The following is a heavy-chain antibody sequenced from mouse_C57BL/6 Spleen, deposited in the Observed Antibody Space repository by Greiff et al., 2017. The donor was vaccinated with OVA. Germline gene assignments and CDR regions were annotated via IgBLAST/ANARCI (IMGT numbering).Heavy chain of an antibody. CDR1: GYTFTDYY. CDR2: IFPGSGST. CDR3: ARSPSDITTVVAPFDY. Sequence: QVQLKESGPELVKPGASVKISCKASGYTFTDYYINWVKQRPGQGLEWIGWIFPGSGSTYYNEKFKGKATLTVDKSSSTAYMLLSSLTSEDSAVYFCARSPSDITTVVAPFDYWGQGTTLTVSS. J-gene: IGHJ2*01. D-gene: IGHD1-1*01. V-gene: IGHV1-75*01.